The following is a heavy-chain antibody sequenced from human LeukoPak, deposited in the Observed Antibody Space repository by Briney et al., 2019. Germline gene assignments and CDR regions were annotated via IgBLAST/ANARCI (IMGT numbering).Heavy chain of an antibody. J-gene: IGHJ4*02. V-gene: IGHV4-30-2*01. CDR3: ARKILEWFDY. CDR1: GGSISSGGYY. Sequence: SETLSLTCTVSGGSISSGGYYWSWIRQPPGKGLEWIGYIYHSGSTYYNPSLKSRVTISVDRSKNQFSLKLSSVTAADTAVYYCARKILEWFDYWGQGTLVTVSS. CDR2: IYHSGST. D-gene: IGHD3-3*01.